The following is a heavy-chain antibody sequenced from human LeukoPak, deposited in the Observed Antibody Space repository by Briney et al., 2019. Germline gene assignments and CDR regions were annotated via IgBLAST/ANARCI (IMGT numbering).Heavy chain of an antibody. V-gene: IGHV4-34*01. CDR1: GGSFSGYY. Sequence: SETLSLTCAVYGGSFSGYYWSWIRQPPGNGLEWIGEINHSGSTNYNPSLKSRVTISVDTSKNQFSLKLSSVTAADAAVYYCARGRVTMVRGSALGYWGQGTLVTVSS. J-gene: IGHJ4*02. CDR2: INHSGST. D-gene: IGHD3-10*01. CDR3: ARGRVTMVRGSALGY.